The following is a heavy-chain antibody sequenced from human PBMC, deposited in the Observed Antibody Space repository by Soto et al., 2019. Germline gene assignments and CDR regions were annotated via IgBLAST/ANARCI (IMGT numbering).Heavy chain of an antibody. V-gene: IGHV1-69*09. CDR2: INPILDST. J-gene: IGHJ4*02. CDR3: ATMKRARLDS. CDR1: GIMSIGYG. D-gene: IGHD6-25*01. Sequence: QEQVVQSGPAMKEPGSSVKVSCRASGIMSIGYGFSWVRQAPGQGLEWVGMINPILDSTHYAQNLQGRVSLSADKSRDTAYLEVTSLRLEDTAIYFCATMKRARLDSWGRGTVVTVSS.